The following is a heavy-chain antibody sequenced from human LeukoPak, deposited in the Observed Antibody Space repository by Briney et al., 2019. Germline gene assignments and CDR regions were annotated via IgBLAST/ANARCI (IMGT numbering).Heavy chain of an antibody. CDR1: GGSISSGDYY. CDR3: GRGMRYSGSYVVEY. V-gene: IGHV4-30-4*01. J-gene: IGHJ4*02. D-gene: IGHD1-26*01. CDR2: IYYSGST. Sequence: SETLSLTCTVSGGSISSGDYYWSWIRQPPGKGLEWIGYIYYSGSTYYNPSLKSRVTISVDTSKNQFSLKLSSVTAADTAVYSCGRGMRYSGSYVVEYWGQGTLVTVSS.